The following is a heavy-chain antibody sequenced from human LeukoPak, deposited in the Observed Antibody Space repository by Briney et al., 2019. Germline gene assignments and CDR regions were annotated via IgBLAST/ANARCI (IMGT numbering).Heavy chain of an antibody. CDR1: RFTFSSYS. Sequence: GGSLRLSCAASRFTFSSYSMTWVRQAPGKGLEWVSSISSSSSYIYYADSVKGRFTISRDNAKNSLYLQMNSLRAEDTAVYYCARVRWELRAFDYWGQGTLVTVSS. J-gene: IGHJ4*02. CDR3: ARVRWELRAFDY. CDR2: ISSSSSYI. V-gene: IGHV3-21*01. D-gene: IGHD1-26*01.